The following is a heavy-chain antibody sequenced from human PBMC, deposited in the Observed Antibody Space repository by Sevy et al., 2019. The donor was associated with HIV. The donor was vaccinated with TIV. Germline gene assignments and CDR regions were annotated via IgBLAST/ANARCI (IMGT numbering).Heavy chain of an antibody. V-gene: IGHV3-48*03. CDR1: GFTFTTYD. D-gene: IGHD3-22*01. CDR2: ISSSANDI. J-gene: IGHJ5*02. Sequence: GGSLRLSCAASGFTFTTYDMTWVRQAPGKGLEWISYISSSANDIKYADSVKGRFTISRDNARNSLYLAMSSLRAEDTAVYYCAREGLGGFYSSLDRWGQRTLVTDSS. CDR3: AREGLGGFYSSLDR.